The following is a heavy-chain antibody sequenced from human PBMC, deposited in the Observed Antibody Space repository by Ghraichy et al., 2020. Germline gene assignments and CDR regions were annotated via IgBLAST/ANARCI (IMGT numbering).Heavy chain of an antibody. CDR3: ARDPYLDSYGLHYYDSSGYSDAFDI. D-gene: IGHD3-22*01. CDR2: ISSSSSYI. J-gene: IGHJ3*02. V-gene: IGHV3-21*01. Sequence: GGSLRLSCAASGFTFSSYSMNWVRQAPGKGLEWVSSISSSSSYIYYADSVKGRFTISRDNAKNSLYLQMNSLRAEDTAGYYCARDPYLDSYGLHYYDSSGYSDAFDIWGQGTMVTVSS. CDR1: GFTFSSYS.